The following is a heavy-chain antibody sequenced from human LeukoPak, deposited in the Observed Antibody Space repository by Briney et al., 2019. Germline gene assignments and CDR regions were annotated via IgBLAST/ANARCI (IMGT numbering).Heavy chain of an antibody. CDR1: GYTFTGYY. D-gene: IGHD5-24*01. CDR2: INPNSGGT. V-gene: IGHV1-2*06. Sequence: ASVKVSCKASGYTFTGYYMHWVRQAPGQGLEWMGRINPNSGGTNYAQKFQGRVTMTRDTSISTAYMELSRLRSDDTAVYYCARSVEMANEDAFDIWSQGTMVTVSS. J-gene: IGHJ3*02. CDR3: ARSVEMANEDAFDI.